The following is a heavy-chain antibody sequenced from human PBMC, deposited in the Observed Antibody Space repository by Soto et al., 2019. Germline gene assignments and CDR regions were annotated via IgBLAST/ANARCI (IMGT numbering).Heavy chain of an antibody. Sequence: ARGNFSFNASGYTLTCNGISWERQAPGQWLEWIGWIRAYNRNTNIRQKLQGRVTITTDTFTITAHIALRSLRSAETDVYSCARPIRAHGGGDCYLNFWGEGTQVNDS. J-gene: IGHJ1*01. CDR3: ARPIRAHGGGDCYLNF. CDR2: IRAYNRNT. V-gene: IGHV1-18*01. D-gene: IGHD2-21*02. CDR1: GYTLTCNG.